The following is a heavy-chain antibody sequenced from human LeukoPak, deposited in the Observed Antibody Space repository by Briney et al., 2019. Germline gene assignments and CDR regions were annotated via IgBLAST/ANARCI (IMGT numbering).Heavy chain of an antibody. CDR1: GGSISSYY. CDR2: IYYSGST. Sequence: SETLSLTCTVSGGSISSYYWSWIRQPPGKGLEWIGYIYYSGSTNYNPSLKSRVTISVDTSKNQFSMKLSSVTAADTAVYYCARYVWGSYPTFEDYWGQGTLVTVSS. CDR3: ARYVWGSYPTFEDY. V-gene: IGHV4-59*01. J-gene: IGHJ4*02. D-gene: IGHD3-16*02.